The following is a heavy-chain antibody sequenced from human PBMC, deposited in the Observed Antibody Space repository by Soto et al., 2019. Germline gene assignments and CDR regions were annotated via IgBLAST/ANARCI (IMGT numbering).Heavy chain of an antibody. V-gene: IGHV4-30-2*01. Sequence: PSETLSLTCAVSGGSISSGGYSWSWIRQPPGKGLEWIGYIYHSGSTYYNPSLKSRVTISVDRSKNQFSLKLSSVTAADTAVYYCARVRPLYGTFDYWGQGTLVTSPQ. CDR1: GGSISSGGYS. D-gene: IGHD2-8*01. J-gene: IGHJ4*02. CDR2: IYHSGST. CDR3: ARVRPLYGTFDY.